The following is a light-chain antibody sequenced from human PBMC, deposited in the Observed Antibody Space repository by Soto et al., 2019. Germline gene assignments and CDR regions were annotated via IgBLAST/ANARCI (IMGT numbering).Light chain of an antibody. V-gene: IGKV3-20*01. CDR2: GAS. CDR1: QSVSSIY. Sequence: EIVLTQSPGTLSLSPGERATLSCRASQSVSSIYLAWYQQNPGQAPRLLIYGASSRATGIPDRFSGSGSGTDFTLTISRLEPEDFAVYYCQQYGSSRWTFGQGPKVEI. CDR3: QQYGSSRWT. J-gene: IGKJ1*01.